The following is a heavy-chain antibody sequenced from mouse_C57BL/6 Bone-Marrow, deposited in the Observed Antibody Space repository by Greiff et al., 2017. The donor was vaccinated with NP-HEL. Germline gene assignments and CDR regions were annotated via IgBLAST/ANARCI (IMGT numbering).Heavy chain of an antibody. J-gene: IGHJ4*01. Sequence: QVTLKVSDAELAKPGASVKISCKVSGYTFTDHTIHWMKQRPEQGLEWIGYIYPRDGSTKYNEKFKGKATLTADKSSSTAYMQLNSLTSEDSAVYFCARERDSSGYGYYAMDYWGQGTSVTVSS. CDR3: ARERDSSGYGYYAMDY. D-gene: IGHD3-2*02. V-gene: IGHV1-78*01. CDR2: IYPRDGST. CDR1: GYTFTDHT.